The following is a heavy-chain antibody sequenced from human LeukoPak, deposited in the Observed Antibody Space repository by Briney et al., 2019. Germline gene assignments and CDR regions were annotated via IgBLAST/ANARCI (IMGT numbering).Heavy chain of an antibody. Sequence: GGSLRLSCAASGCTFSSYWMSWVRQAPGKGLEWVANIKQDGCEKYYVDSVKGRFTISRDNAKNSLYLQMNSLRAEDTAVYYCARHRLIQLWLDYWGQGALVTVCS. D-gene: IGHD5-18*01. CDR2: IKQDGCEK. V-gene: IGHV3-7*01. J-gene: IGHJ4*02. CDR1: GCTFSSYW. CDR3: ARHRLIQLWLDY.